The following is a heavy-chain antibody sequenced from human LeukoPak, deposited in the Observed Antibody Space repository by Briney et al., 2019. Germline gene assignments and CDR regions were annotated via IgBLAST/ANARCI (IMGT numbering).Heavy chain of an antibody. CDR1: GYTFTGYY. Sequence: ASVKVSCKASGYTFTGYYMHWVRQAPGQGLEWMGWINTNTGNPTYAQGFTGRFVFSLDTSVSTAYLQISSLKAEDTAVYYCARKRIQLWEYSYYYYMDVWGKGTTVTVSS. D-gene: IGHD5-18*01. CDR3: ARKRIQLWEYSYYYYMDV. V-gene: IGHV7-4-1*02. CDR2: INTNTGNP. J-gene: IGHJ6*03.